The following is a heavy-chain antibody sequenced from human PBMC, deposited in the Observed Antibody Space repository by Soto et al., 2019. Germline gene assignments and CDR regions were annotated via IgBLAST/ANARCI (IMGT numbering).Heavy chain of an antibody. CDR1: GGTFSSYA. V-gene: IGHV1-69*13. CDR3: ARIPPPYYYDSSGYPVRYFDY. D-gene: IGHD3-22*01. J-gene: IGHJ4*02. CDR2: IIPIFGTA. Sequence: SVKVSCKASGGTFSSYAISWVRQAPGQGLEWMGGIIPIFGTANYAQKFQGRVTITADESTSTAYMQLSSLRSEDTAVYYCARIPPPYYYDSSGYPVRYFDYWGQGTLVTVSS.